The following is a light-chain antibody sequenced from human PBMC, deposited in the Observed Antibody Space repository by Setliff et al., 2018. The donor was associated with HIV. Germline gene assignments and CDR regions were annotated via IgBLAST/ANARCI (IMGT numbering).Light chain of an antibody. J-gene: IGLJ1*01. CDR1: SSDVGGYDY. CDR2: EVS. Sequence: HSALTQPASVSGSPGQSITISCTGTSSDVGGYDYVSWYQQHPGKAPKLMIYEVSNRPSGVSNRFSGSKSGNTASLTISGLQAEDEADYYCSSYTSRNTLGVFGTGTKVTVL. CDR3: SSYTSRNTLGV. V-gene: IGLV2-14*01.